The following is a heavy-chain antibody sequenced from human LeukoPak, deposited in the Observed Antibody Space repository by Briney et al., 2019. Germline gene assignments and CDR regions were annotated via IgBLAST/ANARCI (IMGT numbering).Heavy chain of an antibody. Sequence: GGSLRLSCAASGFTFSSYGMHWVRQAPDKGLEWVAFIRYEGTSKYYADSVKGRFTISRDDSKNTLYLQMDSLRAEDTAVYYCAKDLLRDRWFGESWGQGTLVTVSS. CDR3: AKDLLRDRWFGES. CDR1: GFTFSSYG. J-gene: IGHJ5*02. D-gene: IGHD3-10*01. CDR2: IRYEGTSK. V-gene: IGHV3-30*02.